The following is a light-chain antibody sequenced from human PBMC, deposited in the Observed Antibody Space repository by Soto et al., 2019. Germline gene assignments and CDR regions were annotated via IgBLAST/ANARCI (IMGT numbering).Light chain of an antibody. J-gene: IGKJ1*01. CDR3: QQYYSYPWT. Sequence: IQMTQSPASLSASVRERFTITCRASQGIRNDLGWYQQKPGKAPKLLIYAASSLQSGVPSRFSGSGSGTDFTLTISSLQSEDFATYYCQQYYSYPWTFGQGTKVDIK. CDR2: AAS. CDR1: QGIRND. V-gene: IGKV1-6*01.